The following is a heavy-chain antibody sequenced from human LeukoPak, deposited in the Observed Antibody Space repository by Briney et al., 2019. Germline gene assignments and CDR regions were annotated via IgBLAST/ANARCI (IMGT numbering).Heavy chain of an antibody. J-gene: IGHJ4*02. Sequence: GGSLRLSCAASGFTFSSYAMSWVRQAPGKGLEWVSAISGSGGSTYYADSAKGRFTISRDNSTNTLYLQMNSLRAEDTAVYYCAKPAPIQLQGLWFDYWGQGTLVTVSS. CDR1: GFTFSSYA. V-gene: IGHV3-23*01. CDR2: ISGSGGST. D-gene: IGHD5-18*01. CDR3: AKPAPIQLQGLWFDY.